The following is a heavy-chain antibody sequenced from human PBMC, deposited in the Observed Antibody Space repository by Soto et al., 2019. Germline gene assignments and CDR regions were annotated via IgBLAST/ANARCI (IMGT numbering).Heavy chain of an antibody. D-gene: IGHD2-15*01. V-gene: IGHV3-30*18. Sequence: GGSLRLSGAASGFTFSNYAMHWVRQAPGKGLEWVAVISYDGTTNYYADSVKGRFTISRDNSKNTLFLQMDSLRADDTAVYYCAKDFPAIVSHDYYYGVDVWGQGTTVTVSS. CDR3: AKDFPAIVSHDYYYGVDV. J-gene: IGHJ6*02. CDR2: ISYDGTTN. CDR1: GFTFSNYA.